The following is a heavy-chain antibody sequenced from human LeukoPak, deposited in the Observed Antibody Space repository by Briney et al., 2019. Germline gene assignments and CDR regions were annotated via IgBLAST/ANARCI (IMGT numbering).Heavy chain of an antibody. CDR2: IYSGGGT. D-gene: IGHD3-9*01. CDR1: GLTVSSNY. CDR3: ARDRRGYDILTGYYYYMDV. J-gene: IGHJ6*03. Sequence: GGSLTLSCPASGLTVSSNYTSWARQAPGEGLGCVTFIYSGGGTYYADSVKGRFTISRDNSKNTLYLQMNSLRAEDTAVYYCARDRRGYDILTGYYYYMDVWGKGTTVTISS. V-gene: IGHV3-53*01.